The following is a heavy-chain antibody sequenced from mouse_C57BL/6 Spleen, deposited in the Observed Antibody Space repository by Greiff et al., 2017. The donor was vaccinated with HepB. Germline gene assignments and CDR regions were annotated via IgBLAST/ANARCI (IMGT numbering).Heavy chain of an antibody. J-gene: IGHJ3*01. CDR3: ARGEYYGSSPAWFAY. CDR2: IHPNSGST. CDR1: GYTFTSYW. V-gene: IGHV1-64*01. D-gene: IGHD1-1*01. Sequence: QVQLQQPGAELVKPGASVKLSCKASGYTFTSYWMHWVKQRPGQGLEWIGMIHPNSGSTNYNEKFKSKATLTVDKSSSTAYMQLSSLTSEDSAVYYCARGEYYGSSPAWFAYWGQGTLVTVSA.